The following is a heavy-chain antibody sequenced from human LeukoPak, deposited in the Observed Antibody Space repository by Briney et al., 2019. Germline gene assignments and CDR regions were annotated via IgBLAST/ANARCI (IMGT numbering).Heavy chain of an antibody. V-gene: IGHV6-1*01. J-gene: IGHJ4*02. CDR1: GDSVSSNSAA. CDR2: TYYRSKWYN. Sequence: SQTLSLTCAISGDSVSSNSAAWYWIRQSPSRGLEWLGRTYYRSKWYNEYAVSVKSRITVNPDTSKNQISLQLNSVTPEDTAVYYCAKPDQVTIFGVVRWGQRTLVTVSS. CDR3: AKPDQVTIFGVVR. D-gene: IGHD3-3*01.